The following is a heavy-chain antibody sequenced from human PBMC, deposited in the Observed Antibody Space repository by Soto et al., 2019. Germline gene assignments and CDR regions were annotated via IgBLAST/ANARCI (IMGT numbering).Heavy chain of an antibody. CDR1: GFTFSSYS. D-gene: IGHD3-10*01. CDR3: ARDNYGSGSYYNDY. Sequence: GGSLRLSCAASGFTFSSYSMNWVRQAPGKGLEWVSYISSSSSSTIYYADSVKGRFTISRDNAKNSLYLQMNSLRDEDTAVYYCARDNYGSGSYYNDYWGQGTLVTVSS. CDR2: ISSSSSSTI. V-gene: IGHV3-48*02. J-gene: IGHJ4*02.